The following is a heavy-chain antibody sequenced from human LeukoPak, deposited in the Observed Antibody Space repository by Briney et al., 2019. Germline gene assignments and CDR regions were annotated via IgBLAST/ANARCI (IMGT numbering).Heavy chain of an antibody. V-gene: IGHV4-39*01. D-gene: IGHD5-18*01. J-gene: IGHJ4*02. CDR3: ASSSTAMVTPFDY. CDR1: GGSISSSSYY. CDR2: IYYSGST. Sequence: PSETLSLTCTVSGGSISSSSYYWGWIRQPPGKGLEWIGSIYYSGSTYYNPSLKSRVTISVDTSKNQFSLKLSSVTAADTAVHYCASSSTAMVTPFDYWGQGTLVTVSS.